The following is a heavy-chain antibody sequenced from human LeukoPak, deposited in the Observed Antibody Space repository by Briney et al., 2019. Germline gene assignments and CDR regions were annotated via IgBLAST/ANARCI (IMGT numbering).Heavy chain of an antibody. CDR3: ARESASYSSGTNWFDP. J-gene: IGHJ5*02. D-gene: IGHD6-19*01. Sequence: PGRSLRLSCAASGFTFSSFGLHWVRQAPGKGLEWVALVWYDGDNQYYADFVKGRFTISRDNSKNTLYLQMHSLSAEDTALYYCARESASYSSGTNWFDPWGQGTLVTVSS. CDR1: GFTFSSFG. V-gene: IGHV3-33*01. CDR2: VWYDGDNQ.